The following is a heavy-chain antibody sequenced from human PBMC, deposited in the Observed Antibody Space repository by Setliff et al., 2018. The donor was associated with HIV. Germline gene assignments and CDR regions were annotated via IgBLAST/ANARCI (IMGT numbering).Heavy chain of an antibody. CDR2: FDPQDGET. J-gene: IGHJ6*03. D-gene: IGHD2-2*01. Sequence: ASVKVSCKVYGYTLSEVSIHWVRQAPGKGLEWMGYFDPQDGETVYAQKLQDRVTMTTDTSTSTAYMELSSLRPEDTAVYYCARARILVIPDAKRNYYYMDVWGKGTTVTVSS. CDR1: GYTLSEVS. V-gene: IGHV1-24*01. CDR3: ARARILVIPDAKRNYYYMDV.